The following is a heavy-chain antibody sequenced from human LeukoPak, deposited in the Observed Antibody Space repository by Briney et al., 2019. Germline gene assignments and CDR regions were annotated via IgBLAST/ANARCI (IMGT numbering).Heavy chain of an antibody. J-gene: IGHJ6*03. CDR1: GFSFSTSG. CDR2: TWADGTTR. Sequence: GGSLRLXCTASGFSFSTSGMHWLRQAPGKGLEWVALTWADGTTRFYADSVKGRFTISRDNSKNTLYLQMNSLRDEDTAVYYCARGQYQVLSYYYMDVWGKGTTVTVSS. D-gene: IGHD2-2*01. CDR3: ARGQYQVLSYYYMDV. V-gene: IGHV3-30*02.